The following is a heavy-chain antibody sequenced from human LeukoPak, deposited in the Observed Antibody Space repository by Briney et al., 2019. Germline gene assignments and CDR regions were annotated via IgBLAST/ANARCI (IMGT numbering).Heavy chain of an antibody. J-gene: IGHJ4*02. V-gene: IGHV1-24*01. CDR3: ATGYTYDYSLY. CDR1: GDTVTGFS. CDR2: FDPEDGAR. Sequence: ASVKVSCKVSGDTVTGFSIHWVRQAPGHGLEWMGDFDPEDGARIFAQKFQGRVTMTEDTSTDTAYMDLSSLRSEDTAVYYCATGYTYDYSLYWGQGTLVTVSS. D-gene: IGHD5-18*01.